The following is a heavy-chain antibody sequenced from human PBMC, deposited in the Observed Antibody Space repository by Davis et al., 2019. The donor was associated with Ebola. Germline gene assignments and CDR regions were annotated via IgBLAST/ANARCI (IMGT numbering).Heavy chain of an antibody. V-gene: IGHV5-51*01. J-gene: IGHJ4*02. CDR1: GYSFTYYW. Sequence: GESLKISCKGSGYSFTYYWIGWVRQMPGRGLEWMGIIYPGDSDTRYSPSFQGQVTISADKSISTAYLQWSSLKASDTAMYYCARQPLAGTLIVVPLDFWGQGTLVTVSS. D-gene: IGHD3-22*01. CDR2: IYPGDSDT. CDR3: ARQPLAGTLIVVPLDF.